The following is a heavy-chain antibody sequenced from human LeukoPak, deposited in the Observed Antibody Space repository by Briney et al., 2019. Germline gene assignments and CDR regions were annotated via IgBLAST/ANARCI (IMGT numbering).Heavy chain of an antibody. Sequence: SVKVSCKASGGTFSSYTISWVRQAPGQGLEWMGRIIPILGIANYAQKFQGRVTITADKSTSTAYMELSSLRSEDTAVYYCARSRHYDFWSGYFTADNWFDPWGQGTPVTVSS. CDR2: IIPILGIA. J-gene: IGHJ5*02. CDR1: GGTFSSYT. V-gene: IGHV1-69*02. D-gene: IGHD3-3*01. CDR3: ARSRHYDFWSGYFTADNWFDP.